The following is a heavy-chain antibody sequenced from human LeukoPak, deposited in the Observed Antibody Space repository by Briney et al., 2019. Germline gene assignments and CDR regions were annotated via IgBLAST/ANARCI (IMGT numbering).Heavy chain of an antibody. CDR3: ARWLHWYLDL. J-gene: IGHJ2*01. CDR2: IWYDGSNK. CDR1: GLNFTKYG. Sequence: GGSLRLSCAASGLNFTKYGMYWVRQAPGKGLEWVALIWYDGSNKNYADSVKGRFAICRDNSKDTLYLQMNSLRAEDTAVYYCARWLHWYLDLWGRGTLVPVSS. V-gene: IGHV3-33*07. D-gene: IGHD6-19*01.